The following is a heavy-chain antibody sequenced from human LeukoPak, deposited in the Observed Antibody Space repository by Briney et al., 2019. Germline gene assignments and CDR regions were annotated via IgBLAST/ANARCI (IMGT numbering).Heavy chain of an antibody. J-gene: IGHJ4*02. CDR2: INLSSGGT. CDR3: ASWADKNAAVAVFDY. CDR1: GYSFTGQY. D-gene: IGHD6-13*01. Sequence: ASVKVSCKASGYSFTGQYLHWVPQAPGQGLEWMGWINLSSGGTNYAQIFQGRVTMTRDTSISTAYMELSRLKFDDTAVYYCASWADKNAAVAVFDYWGQGTVVTVSP. V-gene: IGHV1-2*02.